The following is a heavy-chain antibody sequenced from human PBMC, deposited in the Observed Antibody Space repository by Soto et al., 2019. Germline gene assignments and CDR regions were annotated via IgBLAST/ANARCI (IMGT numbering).Heavy chain of an antibody. Sequence: QVQLVQSGAEVKKPGSSVKVSCKESGGTFSSYAIAWVRQAPGQGLEWMGGIVPIFGVANYAHKFQGRVAITADEATNTAYMELSSLRSDDTAVYYYAKAAQTRYNWNDLGNWFDPWGQGTLVTVSS. J-gene: IGHJ5*02. V-gene: IGHV1-69*01. CDR1: GGTFSSYA. D-gene: IGHD1-1*01. CDR2: IVPIFGVA. CDR3: AKAAQTRYNWNDLGNWFDP.